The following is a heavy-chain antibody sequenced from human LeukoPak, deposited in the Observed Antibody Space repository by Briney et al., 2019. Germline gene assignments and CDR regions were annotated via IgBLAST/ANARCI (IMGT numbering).Heavy chain of an antibody. J-gene: IGHJ4*02. CDR2: ISAYNGNT. D-gene: IGHD3-10*01. Sequence: ASVKVSCKTSGYTFTNYGITWVRQAPGHGLEWMGWISAYNGNTDYAQKFRDRVTVTTDTSTRTAFMELRSLRADDTVVYYCAREDVRYFDFWGQGTLVTVSS. CDR3: AREDVRYFDF. V-gene: IGHV1-18*01. CDR1: GYTFTNYG.